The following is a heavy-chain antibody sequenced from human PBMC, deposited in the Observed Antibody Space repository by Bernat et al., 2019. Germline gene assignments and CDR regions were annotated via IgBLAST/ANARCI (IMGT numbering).Heavy chain of an antibody. CDR2: ISGSGGST. V-gene: IGHV3-23*01. D-gene: IGHD1-26*01. CDR3: ANAGGATHPKNWFDP. J-gene: IGHJ5*02. Sequence: EVQLLESGGGLVQPGGSLRLSCAASGFTFSSYAMSWVRQAPGKGLEWVSAISGSGGSTYSADSVKGRFTISRDNSKNTLYLQMNSLRAEDTAVYYCANAGGATHPKNWFDPWGQGTLVTVSS. CDR1: GFTFSSYA.